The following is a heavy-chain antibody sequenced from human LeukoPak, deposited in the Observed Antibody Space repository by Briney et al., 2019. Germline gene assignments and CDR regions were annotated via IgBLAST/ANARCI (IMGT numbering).Heavy chain of an antibody. J-gene: IGHJ5*02. CDR1: GYSISSGYY. CDR3: ARALSYCSSTSCYNNWFDP. CDR2: IYHSGST. D-gene: IGHD2-2*02. V-gene: IGHV4-38-2*02. Sequence: SGTLSLTCTVSGYSISSGYYWGWIRQPPGKGLEWIGSIYHSGSTYYNPSLKSRVTISVGTSKNQFSLKLSSVTAADTAVYYCARALSYCSSTSCYNNWFDPWGQGTLVTVSS.